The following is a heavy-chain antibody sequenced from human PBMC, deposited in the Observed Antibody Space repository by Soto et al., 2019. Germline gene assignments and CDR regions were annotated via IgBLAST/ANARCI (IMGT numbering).Heavy chain of an antibody. J-gene: IGHJ6*03. D-gene: IGHD3-3*01. Sequence: PSETLSLTCTVSGGSISSSSYYWGWIRQPPGKGLEWIGSIYYSGSTYYNPSLKSRVTISVDTSKNQFSLKLSSVTAADTAVYYCARNPSDFWSGYYPHLYYYYMDVWGKGTTVTVSS. CDR3: ARNPSDFWSGYYPHLYYYYMDV. CDR1: GGSISSSSYY. V-gene: IGHV4-39*01. CDR2: IYYSGST.